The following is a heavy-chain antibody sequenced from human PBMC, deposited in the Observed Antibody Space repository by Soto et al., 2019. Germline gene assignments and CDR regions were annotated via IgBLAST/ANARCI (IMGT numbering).Heavy chain of an antibody. CDR3: ACRMTLATTTGDGFDL. J-gene: IGHJ3*01. V-gene: IGHV4-59*01. Sequence: QVQLQESGPGLVKPSETLSLTCTVSNGSIINYYWSWIRQPPGKGLEWIGFIYYSGSTNYNPYLKCQVTMSMDMARNHLTLTLNAVTPAHTAAYHYACRMTLATTTGDGFDLWGQGTMVTVSS. CDR2: IYYSGST. D-gene: IGHD4-17*01. CDR1: NGSIINYY.